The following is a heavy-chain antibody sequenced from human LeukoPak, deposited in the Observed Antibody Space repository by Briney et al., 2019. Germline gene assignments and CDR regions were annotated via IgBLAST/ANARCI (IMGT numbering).Heavy chain of an antibody. V-gene: IGHV4-4*07. CDR1: GGSISSYY. CDR2: IYTSGST. CDR3: ARGGPNPIYDHYLDV. Sequence: PSETLSLTCTVSGGSISSYYWSWIRQPAGKGLEWIGRIYTSGSTNYNPSLKSRVTMSVDTSKNQFSLKLRSVTAADTAVYYCARGGPNPIYDHYLDVWGKGTTVIVSS. J-gene: IGHJ6*03.